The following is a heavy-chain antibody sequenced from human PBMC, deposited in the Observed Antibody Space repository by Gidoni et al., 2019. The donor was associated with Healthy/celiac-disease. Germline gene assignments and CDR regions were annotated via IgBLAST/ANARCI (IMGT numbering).Heavy chain of an antibody. CDR2: IYYSGST. J-gene: IGHJ4*02. V-gene: IGHV4-39*01. Sequence: QLQLQESGPGLVKPSETLSLTCTVPGGSISSSSYYWGWIRQPPGKGLEWIGSIYYSGSTYYNPSLKSRVTISVDTSKNQFSLKLSSVTAADTAVYYCAVRGYSYGRWDWGQGTLVTVSS. CDR1: GGSISSSSYY. D-gene: IGHD5-18*01. CDR3: AVRGYSYGRWD.